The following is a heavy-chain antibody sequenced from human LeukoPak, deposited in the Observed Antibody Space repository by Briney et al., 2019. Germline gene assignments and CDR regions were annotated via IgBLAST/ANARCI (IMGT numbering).Heavy chain of an antibody. Sequence: GGSLRLSCAVSGFTFGNYGMHWVRQAPGKGLEWVALISYDGSSEYYAGSVKGRFTISRDNSKVTVYLQMNSLKAEDTAVYYCAKELYNYGDYGAEGLDVGGQGTTVTVS. CDR1: GFTFGNYG. CDR2: ISYDGSSE. D-gene: IGHD4-17*01. V-gene: IGHV3-30*18. J-gene: IGHJ6*02. CDR3: AKELYNYGDYGAEGLDV.